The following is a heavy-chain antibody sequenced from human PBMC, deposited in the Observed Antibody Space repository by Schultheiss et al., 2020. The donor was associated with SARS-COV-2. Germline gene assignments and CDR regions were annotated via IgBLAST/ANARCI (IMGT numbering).Heavy chain of an antibody. J-gene: IGHJ4*02. CDR1: GGSFSGYY. D-gene: IGHD3-22*01. V-gene: IGHV4-34*01. CDR3: ARARYDSIY. Sequence: SQTLSLTCAVYGGSFSGYYWSWIRQPPGKGLEWIGEINHSGSTNYNPSLKSRVTISVDTSKNQFSLKLSSVTAADTAVYYCARARYDSIYWGQGTLVTVSS. CDR2: INHSGST.